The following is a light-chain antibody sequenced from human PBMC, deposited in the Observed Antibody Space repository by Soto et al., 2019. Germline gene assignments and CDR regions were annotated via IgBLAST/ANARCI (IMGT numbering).Light chain of an antibody. Sequence: QSVLTQPPSVSGAPGQRVTISCTGSSSNIGAGYDVHWYQQLPGTAPKLLIYGNSNRPSGVPDRLSGSKSGTSASLAITGLQAEDEADYYCQSYDSSLSGWVFGEGTKLTV. J-gene: IGLJ3*02. CDR1: SSNIGAGYD. CDR3: QSYDSSLSGWV. CDR2: GNS. V-gene: IGLV1-40*01.